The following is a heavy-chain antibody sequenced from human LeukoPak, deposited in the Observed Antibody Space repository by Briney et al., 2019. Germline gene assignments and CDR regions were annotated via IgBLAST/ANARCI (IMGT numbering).Heavy chain of an antibody. CDR3: ARDLSGVTGYTYGRGIDY. J-gene: IGHJ4*02. CDR1: GFTFSSYW. D-gene: IGHD5-18*01. Sequence: GGSLRQSCAASGFTFSSYWMSWVRQDPGKGLEWVANIKKDGGEKYYVDSVKGRFTISRDNAKTSLYLQMNSLRAEDTAVYYCARDLSGVTGYTYGRGIDYWGQGTLVTVSS. CDR2: IKKDGGEK. V-gene: IGHV3-7*01.